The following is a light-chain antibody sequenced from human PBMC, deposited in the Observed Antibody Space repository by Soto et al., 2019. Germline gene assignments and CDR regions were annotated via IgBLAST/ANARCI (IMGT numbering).Light chain of an antibody. CDR3: ETWDSSLSAVL. J-gene: IGLJ2*01. CDR2: DNN. V-gene: IGLV1-51*01. Sequence: QSVLTQPPSMSAAPGQKVTISCSGSSSNIGNNYVSWYQHLPGTAPKLLIYDNNKRPSGIPDRFSGSKSGTSATLGITGLQTGDEADYYCETWDSSLSAVLFGGGTKVTVL. CDR1: SSNIGNNY.